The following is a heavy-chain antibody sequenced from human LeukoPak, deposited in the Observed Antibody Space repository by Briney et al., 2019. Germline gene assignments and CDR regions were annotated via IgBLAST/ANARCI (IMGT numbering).Heavy chain of an antibody. CDR2: ISYDGSNK. CDR3: ARDLQDIVVVPAAPYYYYGMDV. D-gene: IGHD2-2*01. V-gene: IGHV3-30-3*01. J-gene: IGHJ6*02. Sequence: PGRSLRLSCAASGFTFSSYAMHWVRQAPGKGLEWVAVISYDGSNKYYADSVKGRFSISRDNSKTTLYLQMNSLRAEDTAVYYCARDLQDIVVVPAAPYYYYGMDVWSQGTTVTVSS. CDR1: GFTFSSYA.